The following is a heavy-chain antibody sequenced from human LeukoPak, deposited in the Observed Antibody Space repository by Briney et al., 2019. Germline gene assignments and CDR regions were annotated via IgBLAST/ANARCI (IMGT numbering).Heavy chain of an antibody. J-gene: IGHJ4*02. CDR1: GYTLSELS. CDR2: FDPEDGEA. D-gene: IGHD2-2*01. Sequence: ASVNVSCKVSGYTLSELSMHWVRQAPGKGLEWMGGFDPEDGEAIYAHKFQGRVTMTEDTSTDTGDLELDSLRSGGPAVFYCGGGRPYRLLYYWGQGTLVNVSS. CDR3: GGGRPYRLLYY. V-gene: IGHV1-24*01.